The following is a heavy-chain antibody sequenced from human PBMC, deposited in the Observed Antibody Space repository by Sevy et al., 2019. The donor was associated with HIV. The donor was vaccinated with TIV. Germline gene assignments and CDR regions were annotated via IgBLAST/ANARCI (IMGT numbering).Heavy chain of an antibody. D-gene: IGHD6-13*01. Sequence: SETLNLTCAVYGGSFSGYYWSWIRQPPGKGLEWIGKINNSGSTNYNPSLKSRDTISADTSNNQYPLKPRSVTAADTAVDYYARAGAYSSSWYGYWGQGTLVTVSS. CDR1: GGSFSGYY. J-gene: IGHJ4*02. V-gene: IGHV4-34*01. CDR2: INNSGST. CDR3: ARAGAYSSSWYGY.